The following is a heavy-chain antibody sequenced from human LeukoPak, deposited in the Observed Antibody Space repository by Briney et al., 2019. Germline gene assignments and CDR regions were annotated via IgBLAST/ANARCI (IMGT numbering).Heavy chain of an antibody. CDR3: ARTTAFDY. CDR2: ISSSSSYT. J-gene: IGHJ4*02. Sequence: GGSLRLSCAASGFTFSNFWMHWVRQAPGKGLEWVSYISSSSSYTNYADSVKGRFTISRDNAKNSLYLQMNSLRAEDTAVYYCARTTAFDYWGQGTLVTVSS. V-gene: IGHV3-11*06. D-gene: IGHD1-26*01. CDR1: GFTFSNFW.